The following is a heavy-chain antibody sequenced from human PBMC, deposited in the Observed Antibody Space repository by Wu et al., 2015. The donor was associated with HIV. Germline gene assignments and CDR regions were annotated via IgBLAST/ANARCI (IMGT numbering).Heavy chain of an antibody. Sequence: QVQLVQSGAEVKEXGGSVQVSCQARDFRLQYLLSTLGPSGPWRRLEWMGLINPSSGVARYAQKFQGRLTMTRESSTSTVYMDLSSLRSEDTAVYYCARVGGMVTSNGFWFFDLWGRGSLVTVSS. CDR3: ARVGGMVTSNGFWFFDL. D-gene: IGHD2-21*02. V-gene: IGHV1-46*02. J-gene: IGHJ2*01. CDR1: DFRLQYLL. CDR2: INPSSGVA.